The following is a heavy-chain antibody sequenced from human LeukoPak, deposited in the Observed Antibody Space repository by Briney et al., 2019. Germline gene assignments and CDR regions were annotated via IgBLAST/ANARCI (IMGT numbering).Heavy chain of an antibody. Sequence: GGSLRLSCAASGFTFSSYAMHWVRKAPGKGMEWVSYISSSSSTIYYADSVKGRFTISRDNAKNSLYLQMNSLRAEDTAVYYCARDPARRSSAAEFDYWGQGTLVTVSS. D-gene: IGHD6-25*01. CDR1: GFTFSSYA. V-gene: IGHV3-48*01. J-gene: IGHJ4*02. CDR2: ISSSSSTI. CDR3: ARDPARRSSAAEFDY.